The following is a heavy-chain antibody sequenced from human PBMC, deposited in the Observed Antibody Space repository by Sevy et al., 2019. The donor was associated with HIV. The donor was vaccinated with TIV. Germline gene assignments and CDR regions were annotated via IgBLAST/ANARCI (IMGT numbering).Heavy chain of an antibody. CDR1: GFTFSSYG. CDR2: IRYDGSNK. CDR3: AKDQTPIAVATTAADY. V-gene: IGHV3-30*02. J-gene: IGHJ4*02. D-gene: IGHD6-19*01. Sequence: GGSLRLSCAASGFTFSSYGMHWVRQAPGKGLEWVAFIRYDGSNKYYADSVKGRFTISRDNSKNTLYLQMNSLRAEDTDVYYCAKDQTPIAVATTAADYWGQGTLVTVSS.